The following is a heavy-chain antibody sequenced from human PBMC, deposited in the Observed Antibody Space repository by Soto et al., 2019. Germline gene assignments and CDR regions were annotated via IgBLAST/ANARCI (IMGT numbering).Heavy chain of an antibody. D-gene: IGHD6-6*01. J-gene: IGHJ6*03. CDR1: GFTFSSYS. CDR2: ISSSSSYI. Sequence: GGSLRLSCAASGFTFSSYSMNWVRQAPGKGLEWVSSISSSSSYINYADSVKGRFTISRDNAKNSLYLQMNSLRAEDTAVYYCAREIQTYSSSSADYYYYYYMDVWGKGTTVTVSS. V-gene: IGHV3-21*01. CDR3: AREIQTYSSSSADYYYYYYMDV.